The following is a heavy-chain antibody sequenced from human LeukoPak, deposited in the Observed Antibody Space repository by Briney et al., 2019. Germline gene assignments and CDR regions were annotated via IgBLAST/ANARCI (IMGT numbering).Heavy chain of an antibody. V-gene: IGHV3-33*06. CDR1: GFTFSSYG. CDR3: AKGSPLSDY. J-gene: IGHJ4*02. CDR2: IWYDGSNK. Sequence: GGSLRLSCAASGFTFSSYGMHWVRQAPGKGLEWVAVIWYDGSNKYYADSVKGRFTISRGNSKNTLHLQMNSLRAEDTAVYYCAKGSPLSDYWGQGTLVTVSS.